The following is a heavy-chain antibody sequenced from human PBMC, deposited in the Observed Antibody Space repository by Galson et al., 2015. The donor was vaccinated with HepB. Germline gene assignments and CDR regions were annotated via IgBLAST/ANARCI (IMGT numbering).Heavy chain of an antibody. CDR1: GFTFSSYS. CDR2: ISSSSSYI. J-gene: IGHJ3*02. CDR3: ARDRYEGYCGGDCYTMGYDAFDI. V-gene: IGHV3-21*01. D-gene: IGHD2-21*02. Sequence: SLRLSCAASGFTFSSYSMNWVRQAPGKGLEWVSSISSSSSYIYYADSVKGRFTISRDNAKNSLYLQMNSLRAEDTAVYYCARDRYEGYCGGDCYTMGYDAFDIWGQGTMVTVSS.